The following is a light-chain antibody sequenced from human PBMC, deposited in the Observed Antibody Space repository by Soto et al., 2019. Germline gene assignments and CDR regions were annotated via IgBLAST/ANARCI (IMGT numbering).Light chain of an antibody. V-gene: IGLV1-51*01. CDR2: DNN. CDR1: ISNIGNNY. J-gene: IGLJ3*02. CDR3: VTWDSNLSAVV. Sequence: QSVLTQPPSVSAAPGQRVTISCSGSISNIGNNYVSWYQQQLPGTSPKLVIFDNNKRPSGIPDRFSGSKSGTSGTLVITGLQTGDEPDYYCVTWDSNLSAVVFGGGTKLTVL.